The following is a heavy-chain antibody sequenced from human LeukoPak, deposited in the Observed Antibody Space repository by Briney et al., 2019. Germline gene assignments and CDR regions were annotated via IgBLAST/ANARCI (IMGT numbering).Heavy chain of an antibody. J-gene: IGHJ3*02. CDR3: ARHSDIVVVVAATPGAFDI. CDR1: GGPISSSSYY. V-gene: IGHV4-39*01. CDR2: IYYSGST. Sequence: SETLSLTCTVSGGPISSSSYYWGWIRQTPGKGLEWIGSIYYSGSTYYNPSLKSRVTISVDTSKNQFSLKLSPVTAADTAVYYCARHSDIVVVVAATPGAFDIWGQGTMVTVSS. D-gene: IGHD2-15*01.